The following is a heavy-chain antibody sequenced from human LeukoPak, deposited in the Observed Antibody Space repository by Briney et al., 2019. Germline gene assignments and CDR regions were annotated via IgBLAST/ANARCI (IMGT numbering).Heavy chain of an antibody. V-gene: IGHV3-7*01. J-gene: IGHJ6*03. D-gene: IGHD6-13*01. CDR1: GFTFSSYW. Sequence: GGSLRLSCAASGFTFSSYWMSWVRQAPGKGLEWVADIKQDGSEKYYVDSVKGRFTISRDNAKNSLYLQMNSLRAEDTAVYYCARNPGIAAAGTREYYYYMDVWGKGTTVTVSS. CDR2: IKQDGSEK. CDR3: ARNPGIAAAGTREYYYYMDV.